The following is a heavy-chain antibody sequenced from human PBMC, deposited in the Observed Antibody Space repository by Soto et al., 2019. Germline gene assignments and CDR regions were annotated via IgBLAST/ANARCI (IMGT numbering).Heavy chain of an antibody. CDR3: AREDYVNEYDY. CDR1: GFTFSSYS. Sequence: WGSLRLSCAASGFTFSSYSMNWVRQAPGKGLEWVSYISSSSSTIYYADSVKGRFTISRDNAKNSLYLQMNSLRAEDTAVYYCAREDYVNEYDYWGQGTLDTGSS. CDR2: ISSSSSTI. J-gene: IGHJ4*02. V-gene: IGHV3-48*01. D-gene: IGHD4-17*01.